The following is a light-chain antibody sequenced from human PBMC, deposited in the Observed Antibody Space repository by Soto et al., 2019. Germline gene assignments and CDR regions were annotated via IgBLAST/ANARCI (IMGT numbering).Light chain of an antibody. J-gene: IGKJ2*01. CDR2: AAS. CDR1: QSISSY. CDR3: QQSYSTPPMYT. V-gene: IGKV1-39*01. Sequence: DIQMTQSPSSLSASVGDRVTITCRASQSISSYLNWYQQKPGKAPKRLIYAASSLQSGVPSRFSGSGSGTDFTLTISSLQPEDFATYYCQQSYSTPPMYTFGQGTKLEIK.